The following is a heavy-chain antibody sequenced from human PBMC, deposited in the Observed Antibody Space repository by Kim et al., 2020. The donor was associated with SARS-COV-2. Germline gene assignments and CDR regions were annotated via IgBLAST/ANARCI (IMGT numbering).Heavy chain of an antibody. V-gene: IGHV1-69*13. J-gene: IGHJ6*02. D-gene: IGHD3-9*01. CDR1: GGTFSSYA. CDR3: AREARGYDILSYYYYGMDV. Sequence: SVKVSCKASGGTFSSYAISWVRQAPGQGLEWMGGIIPIFGTANYAQKFQGRVTITADESTSTAYMELSSLRSEDTAVYYCAREARGYDILSYYYYGMDVWGQGTTVTVSS. CDR2: IIPIFGTA.